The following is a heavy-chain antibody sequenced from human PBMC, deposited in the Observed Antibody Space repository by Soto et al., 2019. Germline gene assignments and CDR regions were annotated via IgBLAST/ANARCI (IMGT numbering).Heavy chain of an antibody. CDR2: TYYRSKWYN. Sequence: SQTLSLTCAISGDSVSSNSAAWNWIRQSPSRGLEWLGRTYYRSKWYNDYAVSVKSRITINPDTSKNQFSLQLNSVTPEDTAVYYCARGLNWNHYYYYNYMDVWGKGTTVTVSS. D-gene: IGHD1-1*01. V-gene: IGHV6-1*01. CDR1: GDSVSSNSAA. J-gene: IGHJ6*03. CDR3: ARGLNWNHYYYYNYMDV.